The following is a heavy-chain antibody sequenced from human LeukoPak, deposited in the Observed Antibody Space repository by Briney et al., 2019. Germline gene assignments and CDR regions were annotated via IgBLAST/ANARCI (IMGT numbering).Heavy chain of an antibody. CDR1: GLTVSSNY. J-gene: IGHJ3*02. CDR3: ARDPRVTMVRIDAFDI. V-gene: IGHV3-66*01. D-gene: IGHD3-10*01. CDR2: IYSGGSA. Sequence: GGSLRLSCAASGLTVSSNYMSWVRQAPGKGLEWVSVIYSGGSAYYADSVKGRFTISRDNAKNSLYLQMNSLRAEDTAVYYCARDPRVTMVRIDAFDIWGQGTMVTVSS.